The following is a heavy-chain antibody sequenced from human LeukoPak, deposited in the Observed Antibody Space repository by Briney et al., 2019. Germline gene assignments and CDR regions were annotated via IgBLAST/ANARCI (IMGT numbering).Heavy chain of an antibody. V-gene: IGHV5-51*01. CDR1: GYRFTSYW. D-gene: IGHD3-22*01. CDR3: ASFISGYYSVGAFDI. Sequence: GESLKISFKGSGYRFTSYWIGWVRQMPGKGLEWMGIIYPGDSDTRYSPSFQGQVTISADKSISTAYLQWSSLKASDTAMYYCASFISGYYSVGAFDIWGQGTMVTVSS. J-gene: IGHJ3*02. CDR2: IYPGDSDT.